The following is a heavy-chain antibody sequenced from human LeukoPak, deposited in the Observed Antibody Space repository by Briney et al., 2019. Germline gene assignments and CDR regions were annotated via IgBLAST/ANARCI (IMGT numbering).Heavy chain of an antibody. D-gene: IGHD6-19*01. CDR1: GGSISSGGYF. CDR3: ARYFSSGCEYYFDY. Sequence: PSQTLSLTCTVSGGSISSGGYFWTWIRQHPGKGLEWIGHIYYTGSTYYNPSLKSRVTISVDTSKNQFSLKLSSVTAADTAVHYCARYFSSGCEYYFDYWGQGTLVTVSS. J-gene: IGHJ4*02. V-gene: IGHV4-31*03. CDR2: IYYTGST.